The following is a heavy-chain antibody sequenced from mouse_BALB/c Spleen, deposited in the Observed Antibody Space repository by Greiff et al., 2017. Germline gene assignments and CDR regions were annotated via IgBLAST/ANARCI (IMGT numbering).Heavy chain of an antibody. CDR1: GDSITSGY. CDR2: ISYSGST. J-gene: IGHJ3*01. V-gene: IGHV3-8*02. Sequence: VQLQQSGPSLVKPSQTLSLTCSVTGDSITSGYWNWIRKFPGNKLEYMGYISYSGSTYYNPSLKSRISITRDTSKNQYYLQLNSVTTEDTATYYCARWSYYGSSYWFAYWGQGTLVTVSA. CDR3: ARWSYYGSSYWFAY. D-gene: IGHD1-1*01.